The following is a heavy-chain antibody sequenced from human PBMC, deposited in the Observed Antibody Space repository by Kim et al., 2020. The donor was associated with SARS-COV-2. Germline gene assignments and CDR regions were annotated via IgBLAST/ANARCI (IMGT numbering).Heavy chain of an antibody. CDR2: IYSDGRAT. CDR1: GFSFSSSS. Sequence: GGSLRLSCAASGFSFSSSSMHWVRQAPGKGLVWVSRIYSDGRATTYADSVKGRFTISRDNAQNTLYLQMNSLRAEDTAVYFCAIDSSYALAVWCQGTTVT. CDR3: AIDSSYALAV. V-gene: IGHV3-74*01. J-gene: IGHJ6*02.